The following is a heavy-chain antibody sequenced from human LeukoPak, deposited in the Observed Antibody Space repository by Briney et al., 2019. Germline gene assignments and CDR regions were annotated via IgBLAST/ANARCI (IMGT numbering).Heavy chain of an antibody. D-gene: IGHD1-26*01. CDR3: VVGATVFDI. J-gene: IGHJ3*02. CDR1: EFSVGSNY. Sequence: GGSLRLSCAASEFSVGSNYMTWVRQAPGKGLEWVANIKQDGSEKYYVDSVKGRFTISRDNAKNSLYLQMNSLRAEDTAVYYCVVGATVFDIWGQGTMVTVSS. CDR2: IKQDGSEK. V-gene: IGHV3-7*01.